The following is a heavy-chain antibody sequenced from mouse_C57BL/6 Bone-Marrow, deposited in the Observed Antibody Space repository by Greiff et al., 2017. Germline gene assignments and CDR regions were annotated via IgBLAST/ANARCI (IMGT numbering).Heavy chain of an antibody. V-gene: IGHV5-4*03. J-gene: IGHJ2*01. CDR1: GFTFSSYA. CDR3: ARAYDYDGGDYFDY. CDR2: ISDGGSYT. Sequence: DVKLVESGGGLVKPGGSLKLSCAASGFTFSSYAMSWVRQTPEKRLEWVATISDGGSYTYYPDNVKGRFTISRDNAKNNLYLQMSHLKSEDTAMYYCARAYDYDGGDYFDYWGQGTTLTVSS. D-gene: IGHD2-4*01.